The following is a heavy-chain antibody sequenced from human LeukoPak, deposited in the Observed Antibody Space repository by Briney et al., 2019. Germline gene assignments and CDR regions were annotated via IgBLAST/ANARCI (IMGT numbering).Heavy chain of an antibody. Sequence: ASETLSLTCAVSGGSISSGGYSWSWIRQPPGKGLEWIGYIYHSGSTYYNPSLKSRVTISVDTSKNQFSLKLSSVTAADTAVYYCARDPIFIVGALRFDPWGQGTLVTVSS. CDR3: ARDPIFIVGALRFDP. CDR1: GGSISSGGYS. V-gene: IGHV4-30-2*01. CDR2: IYHSGST. J-gene: IGHJ5*02. D-gene: IGHD1-26*01.